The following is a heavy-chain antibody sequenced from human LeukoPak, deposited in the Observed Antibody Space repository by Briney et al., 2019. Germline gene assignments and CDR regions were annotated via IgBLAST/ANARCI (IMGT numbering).Heavy chain of an antibody. J-gene: IGHJ3*02. V-gene: IGHV1-24*01. Sequence: ASVKVSCKVSGNTLSGLSMHWVRQALGKGLEWMGGFDPEDGETIYAQKFQGRVTMTEDTSTDTAYMELSSLRSEDTAVYYCATWVRFRPILVDAFDMWGQGTMVTVSP. CDR1: GNTLSGLS. CDR2: FDPEDGET. D-gene: IGHD2-21*01. CDR3: ATWVRFRPILVDAFDM.